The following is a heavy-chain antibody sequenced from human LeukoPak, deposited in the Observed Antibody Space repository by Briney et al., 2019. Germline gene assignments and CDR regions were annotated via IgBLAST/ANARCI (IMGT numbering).Heavy chain of an antibody. J-gene: IGHJ4*02. Sequence: GGSLRLSCAASGFTFSSYGMHWVRQAPGKGLEGVAVISYDGSNKYYADSVKGRFTISRDNSKNTLYLQMNSLRAEDTAVYYCAKEATTYYYDSSGYYFDYWGQGTLVTVSS. D-gene: IGHD3-22*01. CDR1: GFTFSSYG. CDR2: ISYDGSNK. CDR3: AKEATTYYYDSSGYYFDY. V-gene: IGHV3-30*18.